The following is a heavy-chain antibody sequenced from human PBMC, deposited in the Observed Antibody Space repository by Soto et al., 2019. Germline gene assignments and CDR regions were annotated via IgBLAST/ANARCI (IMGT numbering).Heavy chain of an antibody. CDR1: GFTFSDYY. Sequence: VQLVESGGGLVKPGGSLRLSCAASGFTFSDYYMSWIRQAPGKGLEWVSAISGSGGSTYYADSVKGRFTISRDNSKNTLYLQMNSLRAEDTAVYYCAKALGYSYGSYYFDYWGQGTLVTVSS. V-gene: IGHV3-23*04. CDR3: AKALGYSYGSYYFDY. CDR2: ISGSGGST. J-gene: IGHJ4*02. D-gene: IGHD5-18*01.